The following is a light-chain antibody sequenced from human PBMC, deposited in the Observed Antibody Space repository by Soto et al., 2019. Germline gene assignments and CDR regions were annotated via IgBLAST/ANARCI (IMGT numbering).Light chain of an antibody. CDR2: KAS. J-gene: IGKJ1*01. CDR1: QNIYTW. V-gene: IGKV1-5*03. CDR3: QQYNTYSRT. Sequence: DIQMTQFPSALSVSVGDRVTITCRASQNIYTWLAWYQQKPGKAPKLLIYKASALESGVPSRFSGRGSGTEFPLTISSLQPDDFATYDCQQYNTYSRTFGQGTRVGIK.